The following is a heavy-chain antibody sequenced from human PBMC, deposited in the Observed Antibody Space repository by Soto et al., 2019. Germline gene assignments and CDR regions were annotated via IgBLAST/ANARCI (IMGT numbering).Heavy chain of an antibody. V-gene: IGHV4-59*01. CDR1: GDSINIYY. Sequence: QVQLQKSGPGLVKPSETLSLTCTVSGDSINIYYWGWIRQPPGKELEWIGYIYYTGITDYNPSLKSRVTISADTSKKQFSLKLSSVTAADTAVYFCASTLTGLGFWGQGTLVTVSS. J-gene: IGHJ4*02. CDR3: ASTLTGLGF. CDR2: IYYTGIT.